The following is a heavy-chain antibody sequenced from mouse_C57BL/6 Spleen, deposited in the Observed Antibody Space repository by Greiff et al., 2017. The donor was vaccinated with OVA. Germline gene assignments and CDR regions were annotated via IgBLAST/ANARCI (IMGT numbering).Heavy chain of an antibody. V-gene: IGHV1-80*01. CDR3: ARGGGEGGFAY. CDR1: GYAFSSYW. J-gene: IGHJ3*01. Sequence: VQLQQSGAELVKPGASVKISCKASGYAFSSYWMNWVKQRPGKGLEWIGQIYPGDGDTNYNGKFKGKATLTADKSSSTAHMQLSGLTSKDYAVDFCARGGGEGGFAYWGKGTLVTVSA. CDR2: IYPGDGDT.